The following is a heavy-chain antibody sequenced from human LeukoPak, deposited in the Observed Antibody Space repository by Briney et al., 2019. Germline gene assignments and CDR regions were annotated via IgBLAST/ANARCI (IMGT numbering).Heavy chain of an antibody. V-gene: IGHV3-23*01. D-gene: IGHD3-22*01. CDR1: GFTFSSYA. CDR2: ISGSGDST. CDR3: AKDRLTMIVVAHSLGGN. J-gene: IGHJ4*02. Sequence: PGGSLRLSCAASGFTFSSYAMSWVRQAPGKGLEWVSSISGSGDSTYYSDSIKRRFTISRDNSKNTLFLQMDSLRVDDTAVYYCAKDRLTMIVVAHSLGGNWGQGTLVTVSS.